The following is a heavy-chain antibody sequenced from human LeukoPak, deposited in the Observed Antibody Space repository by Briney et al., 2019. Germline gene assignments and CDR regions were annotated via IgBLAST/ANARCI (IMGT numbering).Heavy chain of an antibody. CDR1: GLTFSSYA. CDR3: AIQSSGWYGMDV. Sequence: GGSLRLSCAASGLTFSSYAMSWVRQAPGKGLEWVSAISGSGGSTYYADSVKGRFTISRDNSKNTLYLQMNSLRAEDTAVYYCAIQSSGWYGMDVWGQGTTVTVSS. J-gene: IGHJ6*02. CDR2: ISGSGGST. V-gene: IGHV3-23*01. D-gene: IGHD6-19*01.